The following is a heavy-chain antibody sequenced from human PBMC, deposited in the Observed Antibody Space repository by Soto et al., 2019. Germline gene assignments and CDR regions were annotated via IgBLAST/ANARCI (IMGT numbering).Heavy chain of an antibody. J-gene: IGHJ5*02. CDR2: ISAYNGNT. V-gene: IGHV1-18*01. D-gene: IGHD3-3*01. CDR3: ARDSGAILRFLEWALLS. CDR1: GYTFTSYG. Sequence: ASVKVSCKASGYTFTSYGISWVRQAPGQGFEWMGWISAYNGNTNYAQKLQGRVTMTTDTSTSTAYMELRSLRSDDTAVYYCARDSGAILRFLEWALLSWGQGTRVTVSS.